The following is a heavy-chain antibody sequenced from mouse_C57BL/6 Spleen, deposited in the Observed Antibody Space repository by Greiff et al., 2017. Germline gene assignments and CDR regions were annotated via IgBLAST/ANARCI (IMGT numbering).Heavy chain of an antibody. D-gene: IGHD1-1*01. Sequence: QVQLQQPGAELVKPGASVKLSCKASGYTFISYWMHWVKQRPGRGLEWIGRIDPNSGGTKYNEKFKSKATLTVAKPSRTAYMQLSSLTSEDSAVYYCARITTVVANYAMDYWGQGTSVTVSS. CDR1: GYTFISYW. J-gene: IGHJ4*01. CDR2: IDPNSGGT. CDR3: ARITTVVANYAMDY. V-gene: IGHV1-72*01.